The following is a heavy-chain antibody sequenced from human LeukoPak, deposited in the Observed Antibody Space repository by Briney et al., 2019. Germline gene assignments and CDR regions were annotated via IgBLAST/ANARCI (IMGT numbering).Heavy chain of an antibody. CDR2: ISGSGGST. CDR1: GFTFSSYA. D-gene: IGHD3-22*01. CDR3: ALKDGYYDSSGYRNY. J-gene: IGHJ4*02. Sequence: GGSLRLSCAASGFTFSSYAMSWVRQAPGKGLEWVSAISGSGGSTYYADSVKGRFTISGDNSKNTLYLQMNSLRAEDTDVYYCALKDGYYDSSGYRNYWGQGTLVTVSS. V-gene: IGHV3-23*01.